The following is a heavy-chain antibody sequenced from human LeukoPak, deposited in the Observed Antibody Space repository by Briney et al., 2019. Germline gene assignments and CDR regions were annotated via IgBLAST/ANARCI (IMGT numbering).Heavy chain of an antibody. CDR2: LRGDGET. CDR1: GFIFRNYA. Sequence: PGGSLRLSCAASGFIFRNYAMSWVRQGPARGLEWVSSLRGDGETFYADSMKGRFTLSRDDSRNTVYLQLNNLRVEDTAIYYCAKASWVSNVDAVLWGQGTLVTVSS. D-gene: IGHD3-16*01. CDR3: AKASWVSNVDAVL. J-gene: IGHJ4*02. V-gene: IGHV3-23*01.